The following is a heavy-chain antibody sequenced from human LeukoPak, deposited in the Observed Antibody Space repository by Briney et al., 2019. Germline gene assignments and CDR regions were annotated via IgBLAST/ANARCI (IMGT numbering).Heavy chain of an antibody. V-gene: IGHV4-34*01. CDR1: GGSFSGYY. J-gene: IGHJ4*02. D-gene: IGHD3-10*01. CDR3: ARPIDGSGSYYPFDY. CDR2: INHSGST. Sequence: SETLSLTCAVYGGSFSGYYWSWIRQPPGKGLEWIGEINHSGSTNYNPSLKSRVTISVDTSKNQFSLKLSSVTAADTAVYYCARPIDGSGSYYPFDYWGQGTLVTVSS.